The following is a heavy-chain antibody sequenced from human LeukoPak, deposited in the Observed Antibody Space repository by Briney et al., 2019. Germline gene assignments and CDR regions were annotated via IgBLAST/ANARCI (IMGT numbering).Heavy chain of an antibody. V-gene: IGHV1-69*05. CDR3: ARDPGTRVVTPGVIWFDP. CDR1: GGTFSGYA. D-gene: IGHD4-23*01. CDR2: IIPIFGTA. J-gene: IGHJ5*02. Sequence: SVKVSCKASGGTFSGYAISWVRQAPGQGLEWMGRIIPIFGTANYAQKFQGRVTITTDESTSTAYMELSSLRSEDTAVYYCARDPGTRVVTPGVIWFDPWGQGTLVTVSS.